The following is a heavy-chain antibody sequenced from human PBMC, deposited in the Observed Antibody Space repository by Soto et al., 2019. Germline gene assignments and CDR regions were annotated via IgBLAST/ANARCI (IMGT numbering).Heavy chain of an antibody. D-gene: IGHD4-17*01. V-gene: IGHV3-21*01. CDR1: GFTFSSYS. CDR2: ISSSSSYI. CDR3: ARDHGMYGDYTFFDY. Sequence: GGSLRLSCAASGFTFSSYSMNWVRQAPGKGLEWVSSISSSSSYIKYADSMKGRFTISRDNARNSLYLQMNSLRAEDTAVYYCARDHGMYGDYTFFDYWGQGTLVTVSS. J-gene: IGHJ4*02.